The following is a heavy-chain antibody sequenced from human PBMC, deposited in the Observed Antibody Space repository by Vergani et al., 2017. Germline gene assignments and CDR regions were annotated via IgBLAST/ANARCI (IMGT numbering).Heavy chain of an antibody. J-gene: IGHJ5*02. CDR2: INPNSGGT. CDR1: GYTFTGYY. V-gene: IGHV1-2*02. D-gene: IGHD3-10*01. CDR3: TRHESDVLLWFGELGVNEAPGNWFDP. Sequence: QVQLVQSGAEVKKPGASVKVSCKASGYTFTGYYMHWVRQAPGQGLEWMGWINPNSGGTNYAQKFQGRVTMTRDTSISTAYMELSRLRSDDTAVYYCTRHESDVLLWFGELGVNEAPGNWFDPWGQGTLVTVSS.